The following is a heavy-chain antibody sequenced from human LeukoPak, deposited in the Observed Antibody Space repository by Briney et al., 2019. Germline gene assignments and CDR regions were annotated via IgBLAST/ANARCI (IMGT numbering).Heavy chain of an antibody. CDR3: ARWDQGGDDAMDV. V-gene: IGHV5-51*01. D-gene: IGHD4-17*01. CDR1: GYTITNYW. J-gene: IGHJ6*02. CDR2: IYPGDSDT. Sequence: PGESLKISCKGSGYTITNYWFAWVRQMPGEGLEWMGIIYPGDSDTRYSPSFQGQVTISADRSINTAYLQWSSLKASDTAMYYCARWDQGGDDAMDVWGQGTTVTVSS.